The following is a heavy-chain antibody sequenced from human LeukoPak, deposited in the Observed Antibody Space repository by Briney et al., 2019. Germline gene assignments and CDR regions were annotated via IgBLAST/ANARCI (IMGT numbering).Heavy chain of an antibody. CDR1: GFTFSNYA. Sequence: PGGSLRLSCTASGFTFSNYAMSWVRHAPGKGLERVSAITGSTGDLSYRDSVRGRFTISRDNSKNTLYLQMNSLRAEDTAIYYCARDRSFYGAPWYFDLWGRGTLVTVSS. D-gene: IGHD4-17*01. CDR2: ITGSTGDL. J-gene: IGHJ2*01. CDR3: ARDRSFYGAPWYFDL. V-gene: IGHV3-23*01.